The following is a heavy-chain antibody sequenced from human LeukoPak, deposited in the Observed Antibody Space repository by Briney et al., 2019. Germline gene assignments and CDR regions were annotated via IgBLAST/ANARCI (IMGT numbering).Heavy chain of an antibody. CDR1: GYTFTSYG. V-gene: IGHV1-69*05. CDR3: ARVDCSTSCYRSWSDP. Sequence: ASVKVSCKASGYTFTSYGISWVRQAPGQGLEWMGGIIPIFGTANYAQKFQGRVTITTDESTSTAYMELSSLRSEDTAVYYCARVDCSTSCYRSWSDPWGQGTLVTVSS. J-gene: IGHJ5*02. D-gene: IGHD2-2*01. CDR2: IIPIFGTA.